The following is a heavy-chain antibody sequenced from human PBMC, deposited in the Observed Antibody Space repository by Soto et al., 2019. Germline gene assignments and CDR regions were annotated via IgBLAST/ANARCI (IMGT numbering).Heavy chain of an antibody. CDR2: ISRDGTTT. CDR3: ARGGFNDYGDL. CDR1: GFTFSTYW. D-gene: IGHD4-17*01. J-gene: IGHJ4*02. Sequence: EVQLVESGGGLVQPGGSLRLSCAATGFTFSTYWVHWVRQAPGKGLVWVSRISRDGTTTNYADSVKGRFTISRDNAKNTLYLQMNSLRVEDTAVYYCARGGFNDYGDLWGQGTLVTVSS. V-gene: IGHV3-74*01.